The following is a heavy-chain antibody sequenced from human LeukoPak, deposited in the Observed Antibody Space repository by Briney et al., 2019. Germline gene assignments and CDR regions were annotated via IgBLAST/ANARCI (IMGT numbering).Heavy chain of an antibody. D-gene: IGHD3-16*02. CDR1: GGSISSYY. V-gene: IGHV4-4*07. CDR3: ARDRATFGGVIVDP. CDR2: IYTSGST. J-gene: IGHJ5*02. Sequence: SETLSLTCTVSGGSISSYYWSWIRQPAGKGLEWIGRIYTSGSTNYNPSLKSRVTMSVDTSKNQFSLKLSSVTAADTAVYYCARDRATFGGVIVDPWGQGTLVTVSS.